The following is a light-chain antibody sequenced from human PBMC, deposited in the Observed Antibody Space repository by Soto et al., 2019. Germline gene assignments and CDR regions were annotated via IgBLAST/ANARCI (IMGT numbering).Light chain of an antibody. CDR1: QSVGSY. V-gene: IGKV3-20*01. J-gene: IGKJ5*01. Sequence: EIVLTQSPGTLSLSPGQRATLSCRASQSVGSYLAWYQQKPGQPPRLLISVASSRATGIPDRFSGSGSGTEFTLTISRVEPEDFAVYYCQQYVASHPITFGQGTRLDIK. CDR3: QQYVASHPIT. CDR2: VAS.